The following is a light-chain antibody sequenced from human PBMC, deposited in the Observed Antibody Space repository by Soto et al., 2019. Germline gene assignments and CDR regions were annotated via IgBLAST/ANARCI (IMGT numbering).Light chain of an antibody. CDR3: QQFAIAPWT. CDR1: QIVSNNY. Sequence: EIVLTQSPGTLSLSPGERATLSCRASQIVSNNYLAWYQHKPGQAPRLLIYGASSRATGIPDRMSGSGSGTDFTLDISRLEHDDFAVYYCQQFAIAPWTFGQGTKVEIK. CDR2: GAS. V-gene: IGKV3-20*01. J-gene: IGKJ1*01.